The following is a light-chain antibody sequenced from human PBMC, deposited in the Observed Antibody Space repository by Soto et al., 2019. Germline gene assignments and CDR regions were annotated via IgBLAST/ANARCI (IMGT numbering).Light chain of an antibody. CDR1: QSVLYSSNNKNY. CDR2: WAS. Sequence: DIVVTQSPESLAVSLGERATINCKSSQSVLYSSNNKNYLDWYQQKTGQPPKLLIYWASTRESGVPDRFSGSGSGTDFTLTISSLQAEDVAVYYCQQYYSIPRTFGGGTKVEIK. J-gene: IGKJ4*01. CDR3: QQYYSIPRT. V-gene: IGKV4-1*01.